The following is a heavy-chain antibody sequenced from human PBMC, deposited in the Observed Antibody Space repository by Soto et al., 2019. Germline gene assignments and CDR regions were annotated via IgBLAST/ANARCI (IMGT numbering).Heavy chain of an antibody. V-gene: IGHV3-23*01. J-gene: IGHJ5*02. Sequence: EVQLLESGGGLVQPGGSLRLSCAASGFTFSSYAMSWVRQAPGKGLEWVSAISGSGGSTYYADSVKGRFTISRDNSKNTLYLQMNSLRAEDTAVYYCAKDCIIAAAGYNWFDPWGQGTLVTVSS. CDR1: GFTFSSYA. CDR2: ISGSGGST. CDR3: AKDCIIAAAGYNWFDP. D-gene: IGHD6-13*01.